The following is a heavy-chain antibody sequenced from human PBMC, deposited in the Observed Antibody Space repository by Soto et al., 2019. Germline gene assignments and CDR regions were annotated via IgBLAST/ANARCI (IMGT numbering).Heavy chain of an antibody. D-gene: IGHD4-17*01. CDR3: ARAAPYGGNDY. J-gene: IGHJ4*02. V-gene: IGHV3-30-3*01. CDR1: VFTFSSYA. Sequence: QVQLVESGGGVVQPGRSLRLSCAASVFTFSSYAMHWVRQAPGKGLEWVAVISYDGSNKYYADSVKGRFTISRDNSKNTLYLQMNSLRAEDTAVYYCARAAPYGGNDYWGQGTLVTVSS. CDR2: ISYDGSNK.